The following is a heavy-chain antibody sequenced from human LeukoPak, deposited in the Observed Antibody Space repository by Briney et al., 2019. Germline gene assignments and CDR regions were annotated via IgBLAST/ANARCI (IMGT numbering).Heavy chain of an antibody. CDR2: IYTSGTT. Sequence: SETLSLTCTVSGGSINSYYWSWIRQPAGKGLEWVGRIYTSGTTNYSPSLKGRVTMSVDTSQNQLSLRLNSVTAADTDVYYCARDAGSGGYYDYWGQGTLVTVSS. V-gene: IGHV4-4*07. CDR3: ARDAGSGGYYDY. CDR1: GGSINSYY. J-gene: IGHJ4*02. D-gene: IGHD3-22*01.